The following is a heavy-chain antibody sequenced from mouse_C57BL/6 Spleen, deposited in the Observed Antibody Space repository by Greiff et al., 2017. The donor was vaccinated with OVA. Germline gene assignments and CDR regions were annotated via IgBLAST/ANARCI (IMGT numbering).Heavy chain of an antibody. CDR2: IDPNSGGT. CDR3: ASYDYDGGFAY. V-gene: IGHV1-62-3*01. CDR1: GYTFTSYW. J-gene: IGHJ3*01. D-gene: IGHD2-4*01. Sequence: QVQLKQPGAELVKPGASVKLSCKASGYTFTSYWMHWVKQRPGRGLEWIGRIDPNSGGTKYNEKFKSKATLTVDKPSSTAYMQLSSLTSEDSAVEYCASYDYDGGFAYWGQGTLVTVSA.